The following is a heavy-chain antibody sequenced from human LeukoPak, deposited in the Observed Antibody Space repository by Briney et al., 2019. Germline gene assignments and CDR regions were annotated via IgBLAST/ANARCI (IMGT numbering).Heavy chain of an antibody. CDR1: GGSFSGYY. D-gene: IGHD1-26*01. Sequence: SETLSLTCAVYGGSFSGYYWSWIRQPPGKGLEWIGEINHSGSTNYSPSLKSRVTISVDTSKNQFSLKLSSVTAADTAVYYCAREWGRNWFDPWGQGTLVTVSS. J-gene: IGHJ5*02. V-gene: IGHV4-34*01. CDR2: INHSGST. CDR3: AREWGRNWFDP.